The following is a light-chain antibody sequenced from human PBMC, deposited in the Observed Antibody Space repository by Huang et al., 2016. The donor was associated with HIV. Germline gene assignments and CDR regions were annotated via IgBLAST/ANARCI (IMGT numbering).Light chain of an antibody. CDR1: QTIGTY. J-gene: IGKJ4*01. Sequence: EVVLTQSPPTLSLFPGETATLSCRASQTIGTYVAWYQQRPGQGPRLRIYEGSNRAAGVPARISGAGSGTTFTLSISGLESEDFGVYYCQQRRSWPLTFGGGTKVEV. CDR3: QQRRSWPLT. CDR2: EGS. V-gene: IGKV3-11*01.